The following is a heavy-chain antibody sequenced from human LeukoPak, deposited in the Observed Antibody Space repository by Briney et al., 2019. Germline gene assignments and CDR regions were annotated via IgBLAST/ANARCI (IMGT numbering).Heavy chain of an antibody. D-gene: IGHD1-26*01. Sequence: SETLSLTCTVSGGSISSSSYYWSWIRQPPGKGLEWIGYIHYSGSTNYNPSLKSRVTISVDTSKNQFSLKLSSVTAADTAVYYCARVEWELRYFDYWGQGTLVTVSS. CDR3: ARVEWELRYFDY. CDR2: IHYSGST. V-gene: IGHV4-61*01. CDR1: GGSISSSSYY. J-gene: IGHJ4*02.